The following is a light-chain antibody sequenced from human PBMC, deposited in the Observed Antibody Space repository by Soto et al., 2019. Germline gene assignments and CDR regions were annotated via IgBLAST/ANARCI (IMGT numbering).Light chain of an antibody. CDR2: GAS. Sequence: EIVLTQSPGTLSLSPGERATLSCRASQSVRSSYLAWYQQKPGQAPRLLIYGASSRATVIPDRFSGSGSGTDFTLTIIRLEPEDFAVYYCQHYGSSLRTFGQGTKVEIK. J-gene: IGKJ1*01. CDR1: QSVRSSY. V-gene: IGKV3-20*01. CDR3: QHYGSSLRT.